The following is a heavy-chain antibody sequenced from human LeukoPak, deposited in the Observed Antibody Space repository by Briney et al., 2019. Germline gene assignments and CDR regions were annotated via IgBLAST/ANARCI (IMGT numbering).Heavy chain of an antibody. CDR3: ASGSYSSFDY. V-gene: IGHV3-48*01. CDR2: IGPSGTAI. J-gene: IGHJ4*02. CDR1: GFTFSSYA. D-gene: IGHD3-10*01. Sequence: GGSLRLSCAASGFTFSSYAMNWVRQAPGRGLEWVSYIGPSGTAIYYAGSVKGRFTISRDNARNSLFLQMNSLRAEDTAVYYCASGSYSSFDYWGQGTLVTVSS.